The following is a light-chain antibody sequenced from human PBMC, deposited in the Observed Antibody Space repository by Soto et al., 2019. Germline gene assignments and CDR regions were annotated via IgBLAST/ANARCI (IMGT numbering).Light chain of an antibody. CDR3: QQYNSYSPYT. CDR2: KAS. Sequence: DIQMTQSPSTLSASVGERVTITCRASQSISSWLAWYQQNPGKAPKLLIYKASSLESGVPSRFSGSGSGTEFTLTISSLQPDDFATYYCQQYNSYSPYTFGQGTKLEIK. CDR1: QSISSW. J-gene: IGKJ2*01. V-gene: IGKV1-5*03.